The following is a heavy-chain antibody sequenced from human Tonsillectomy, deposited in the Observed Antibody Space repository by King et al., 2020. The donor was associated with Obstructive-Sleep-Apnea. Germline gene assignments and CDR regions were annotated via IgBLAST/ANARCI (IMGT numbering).Heavy chain of an antibody. CDR1: GFTFSTYA. Sequence: VQLVQSGGGVVQPGRSLRLSCAASGFTFSTYAMHWVRQAPGKGLEWVAVISYDGSDKYYADSVKGRSTISRDNSKNTLYLQMNSLRGEDTAVYYCTRDLEHQQVYGMDVWGQGTTVIVSS. V-gene: IGHV3-30*04. CDR2: ISYDGSDK. D-gene: IGHD3-3*01. CDR3: TRDLEHQQVYGMDV. J-gene: IGHJ6*02.